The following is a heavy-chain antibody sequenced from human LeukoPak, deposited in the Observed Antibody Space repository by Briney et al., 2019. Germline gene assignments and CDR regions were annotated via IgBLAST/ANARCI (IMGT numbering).Heavy chain of an antibody. CDR3: ARDEICSSPRCYGTYFDY. CDR2: ISAYNGKT. Sequence: ASVKVSCKASGYSFTSYGISWVRQAPGQGLEWVGWISAYNGKTNYAQNLQGRVTMTTDSSTSTAYMDLRSLRSDDTAVYYCARDEICSSPRCYGTYFDYWGQGTLVTVSS. J-gene: IGHJ4*02. CDR1: GYSFTSYG. V-gene: IGHV1-18*01. D-gene: IGHD2-2*01.